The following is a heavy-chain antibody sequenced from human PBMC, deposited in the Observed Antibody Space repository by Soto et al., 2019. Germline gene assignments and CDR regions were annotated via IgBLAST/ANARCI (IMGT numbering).Heavy chain of an antibody. Sequence: PSETLSLTCAVSSGSISSSNWWSWVRQPPGKGLEWIGEIYQSGSTNYNPSLKSRVTISVDKSKNQFSLKLNSVTAADTAVYYCAREGNIAAAGTRYYYYYYMDVWGKGTTVTVSS. CDR3: AREGNIAAAGTRYYYYYYMDV. J-gene: IGHJ6*03. CDR2: IYQSGST. CDR1: SGSISSSNW. D-gene: IGHD6-13*01. V-gene: IGHV4-4*02.